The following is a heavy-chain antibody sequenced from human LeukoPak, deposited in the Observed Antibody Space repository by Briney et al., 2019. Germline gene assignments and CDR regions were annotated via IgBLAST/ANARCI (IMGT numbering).Heavy chain of an antibody. CDR1: GFTFSSYA. D-gene: IGHD1-26*01. J-gene: IGHJ3*02. CDR3: AREGVGATTDDAFDI. CDR2: ISGSGGST. Sequence: GGSLRLSCAASGFTFSSYAMSWVRQAPGKGLEWVSAISGSGGSTYYADSVKGRFTISRDNSKNTLYLQINSLRSEDTAVYYCAREGVGATTDDAFDIWGQGTMVTVSS. V-gene: IGHV3-23*01.